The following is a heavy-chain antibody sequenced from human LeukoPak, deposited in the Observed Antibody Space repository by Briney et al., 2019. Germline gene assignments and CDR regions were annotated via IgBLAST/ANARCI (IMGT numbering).Heavy chain of an antibody. CDR2: IWYDGSNK. V-gene: IGHV3-33*01. J-gene: IGHJ4*02. Sequence: GGSLRLSCAASGFTFSTYGMHWVRQAPGKGLEWVAVIWYDGSNKYCADSVKGRFTISRDNSKNTLYLQMNSLRAEDTAVYYCARNFRSGSLDYWGQGTLVTVSS. CDR1: GFTFSTYG. CDR3: ARNFRSGSLDY. D-gene: IGHD3-10*01.